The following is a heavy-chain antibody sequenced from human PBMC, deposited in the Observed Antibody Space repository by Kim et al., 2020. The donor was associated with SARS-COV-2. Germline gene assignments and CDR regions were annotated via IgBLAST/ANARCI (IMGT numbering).Heavy chain of an antibody. V-gene: IGHV1-58*01. CDR3: AAELVSGSYYYYGMDV. CDR2: IVVGSGNT. J-gene: IGHJ6*02. D-gene: IGHD1-26*01. Sequence: SVKVSCKASGFTFTSSAVQWVRQARGQRLEWIGWIVVGSGNTNYAQKFQERVTITRDMSTSTAYMELSSLRSEETAVYYCAAELVSGSYYYYGMDVWGQGTTVTVSS. CDR1: GFTFTSSA.